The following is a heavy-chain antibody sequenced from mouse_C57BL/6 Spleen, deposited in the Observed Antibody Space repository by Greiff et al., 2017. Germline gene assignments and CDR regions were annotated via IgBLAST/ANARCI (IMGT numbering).Heavy chain of an antibody. Sequence: QVTLKVSGPGILQPSQTLSLTCSFSGFSLSTFGMGVGWIRQPSGKGLEWLAHIWWDDDKYYNPALKSRLTISKDTSNNQVFLKIANVDTADTATYYGARIEGIGYYGSSSLYAMDYWGQGTSVTVSS. J-gene: IGHJ4*01. CDR2: IWWDDDK. D-gene: IGHD1-1*01. CDR3: ARIEGIGYYGSSSLYAMDY. CDR1: GFSLSTFGMG. V-gene: IGHV8-8*01.